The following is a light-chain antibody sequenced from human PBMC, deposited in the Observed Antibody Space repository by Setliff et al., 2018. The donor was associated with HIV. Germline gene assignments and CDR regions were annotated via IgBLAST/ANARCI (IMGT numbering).Light chain of an antibody. Sequence: QSALTQPASVSGSPGQSITIPCTGTSSDVGGYNSVSWYQQHPGKAPKLMIYEVTNRPSGVSNRFSGSKSGNTASLTVSGLQAEDEADYYCSSYATTGTVFGPGTKVTVL. J-gene: IGLJ1*01. V-gene: IGLV2-14*01. CDR2: EVT. CDR1: SSDVGGYNS. CDR3: SSYATTGTV.